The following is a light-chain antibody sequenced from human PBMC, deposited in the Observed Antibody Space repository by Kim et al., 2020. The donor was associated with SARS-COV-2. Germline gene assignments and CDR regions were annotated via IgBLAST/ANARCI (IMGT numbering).Light chain of an antibody. CDR1: SLRSYY. CDR2: GKN. Sequence: SSELTQDPAVSVALGQTVRITCQGDSLRSYYATWYQQKPGQAPILVIYGKNNRPSGIPDRFSGSSSGNTASLTITGTQAGDEADYYCNSRDSTENVLFGG. J-gene: IGLJ2*01. V-gene: IGLV3-19*01. CDR3: NSRDSTENVL.